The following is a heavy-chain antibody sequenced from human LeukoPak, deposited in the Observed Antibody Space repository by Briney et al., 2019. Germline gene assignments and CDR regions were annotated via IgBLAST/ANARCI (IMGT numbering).Heavy chain of an antibody. D-gene: IGHD3-10*01. Sequence: SETLSLTCTVSGGSISSYYWSWIRQPPGKGLEWIGYIYYSGSTNYNPSPKSRVTISVDTSKNQFSLKLSSVTAADTAVYYCARVNYYGSGSYHGGLDYWGQGTLVTVSS. V-gene: IGHV4-59*01. CDR2: IYYSGST. CDR3: ARVNYYGSGSYHGGLDY. J-gene: IGHJ4*02. CDR1: GGSISSYY.